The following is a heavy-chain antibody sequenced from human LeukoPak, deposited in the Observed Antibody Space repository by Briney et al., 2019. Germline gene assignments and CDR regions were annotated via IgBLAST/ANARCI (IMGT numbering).Heavy chain of an antibody. Sequence: ASVKVSCKASGGTFSSYAISWVRQAPGQGLEWMGGIIPIVGTANCAQKFQGRVTITTDESTSTAYMELSSLRSEDTAVYYCARAAGYCSSTSCPSLLPAWGQGTLVTVSS. CDR1: GGTFSSYA. D-gene: IGHD2-2*03. J-gene: IGHJ5*02. CDR2: IIPIVGTA. CDR3: ARAAGYCSSTSCPSLLPA. V-gene: IGHV1-69*05.